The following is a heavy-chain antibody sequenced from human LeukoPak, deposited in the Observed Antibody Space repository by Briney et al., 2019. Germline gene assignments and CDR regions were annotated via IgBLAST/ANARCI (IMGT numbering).Heavy chain of an antibody. CDR2: ISRGGST. J-gene: IGHJ2*01. V-gene: IGHV4-34*01. CDR3: ARRRYFDL. Sequence: SETLSLTCAVYGVSFSGYYWSWIRQPPGKGLEWIGEISRGGSTNYNPSLKSRVTISVDTSKNQFSLKLSSVTAADTAVYYCARRRYFDLWGRGTLVTVSS. CDR1: GVSFSGYY.